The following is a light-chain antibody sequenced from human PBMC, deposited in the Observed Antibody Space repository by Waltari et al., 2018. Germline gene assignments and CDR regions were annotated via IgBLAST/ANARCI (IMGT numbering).Light chain of an antibody. Sequence: GRGDGGGKAWLKWCQRRPGQSPGGVSDKVSSRDSGVPDRFSGSGSGTDCTRKSSRVEAEDVGVYYCMQGTHWPWTFGQGTKVEIK. J-gene: IGKJ1*01. CDR3: MQGTHWPWT. CDR1: GRGDGGGKAW. V-gene: IGKV2-30*01. CDR2: KVS.